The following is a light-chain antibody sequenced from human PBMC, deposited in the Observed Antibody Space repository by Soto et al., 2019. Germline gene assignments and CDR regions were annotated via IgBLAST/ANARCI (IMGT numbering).Light chain of an antibody. J-gene: IGKJ4*01. CDR3: MQALQTPLT. CDR2: LGS. Sequence: DIVMTQSPLSLSVTPGEPASISCRSSQSLLHTNAYNYLDWYLQKPGQSPQLLIYLGSNRASRLPDRFSGSGSGTNFTLKISRVEAEDVGVYYCMQALQTPLTFGGGNKVEIK. CDR1: QSLLHTNAYNY. V-gene: IGKV2-28*01.